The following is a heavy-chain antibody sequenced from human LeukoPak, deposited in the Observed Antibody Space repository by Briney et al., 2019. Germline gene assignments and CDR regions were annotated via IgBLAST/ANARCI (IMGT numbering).Heavy chain of an antibody. D-gene: IGHD3-22*01. V-gene: IGHV3-23*01. Sequence: GGSLRLSCAASGFTFSSYAMSWVRQAPGKGLEWVSAISGSGGSTYYADSVKGRSTISRDNSKNTLYLQMNSLRAEDTAVYYCAKAPDYYDSSGDYWGQGTLVTVSS. CDR1: GFTFSSYA. J-gene: IGHJ4*02. CDR2: ISGSGGST. CDR3: AKAPDYYDSSGDY.